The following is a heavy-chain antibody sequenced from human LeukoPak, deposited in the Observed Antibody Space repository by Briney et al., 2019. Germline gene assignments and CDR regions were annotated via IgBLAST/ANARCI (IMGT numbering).Heavy chain of an antibody. J-gene: IGHJ6*02. CDR3: ARTRYCSGGSCYHSGYYGMDV. CDR2: ISGSGGST. V-gene: IGHV3-23*01. Sequence: GGSLRFSCAASGFTFSSYAMSGVRQAPGKGLEWVSAISGSGGSTYYADSVKGRFTISRDNSKNTLYLQMNSLRAEDTTVYYCARTRYCSGGSCYHSGYYGMDVWGQGTTVTVSS. D-gene: IGHD2-15*01. CDR1: GFTFSSYA.